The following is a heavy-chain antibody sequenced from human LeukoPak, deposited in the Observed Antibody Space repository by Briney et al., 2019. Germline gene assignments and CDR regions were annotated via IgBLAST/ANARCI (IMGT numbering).Heavy chain of an antibody. D-gene: IGHD2-2*01. CDR2: IWYDGSNK. V-gene: IGHV3-30*02. Sequence: PGGSLRLSCAASGFTFSSYGMHWVRQAPGKGLEWVAVIWYDGSNKYYADSVKGRFTISRDNSKNTLYLQMNSLRAEDTAVYYCAKDLSCSSTSCHLPPFTFDYWGQGTLVTVSS. CDR3: AKDLSCSSTSCHLPPFTFDY. CDR1: GFTFSSYG. J-gene: IGHJ4*02.